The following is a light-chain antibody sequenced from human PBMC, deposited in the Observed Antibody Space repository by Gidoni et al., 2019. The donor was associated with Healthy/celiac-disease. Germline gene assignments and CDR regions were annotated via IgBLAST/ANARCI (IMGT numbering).Light chain of an antibody. V-gene: IGKV1-8*01. CDR3: QQYYSYPWT. CDR1: QGISSY. J-gene: IGKJ1*01. CDR2: AAS. Sequence: AIRMTQSPSSFSASTGDRVTITCRASQGISSYLAWYQQKPGKAPKLLIYAASTLQSGVPSRFSGSGSGTDCTLTISCLQSEDFATYYCQQYYSYPWTFXQXTKVEIK.